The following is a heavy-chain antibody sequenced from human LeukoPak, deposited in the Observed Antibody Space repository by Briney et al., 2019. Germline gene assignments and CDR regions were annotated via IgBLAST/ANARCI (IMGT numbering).Heavy chain of an antibody. Sequence: GESLKISCQGSGYRFTSYWIGWVRQVPGQGLEWLGIIYLGDSNTRYSPSLQGQVTISADDSINTAYLQWRSLTASDTAIYYCARRKDWYFDLWGPGTLVTVSS. CDR2: IYLGDSNT. CDR3: ARRKDWYFDL. V-gene: IGHV5-51*01. CDR1: GYRFTSYW. J-gene: IGHJ2*01. D-gene: IGHD1-14*01.